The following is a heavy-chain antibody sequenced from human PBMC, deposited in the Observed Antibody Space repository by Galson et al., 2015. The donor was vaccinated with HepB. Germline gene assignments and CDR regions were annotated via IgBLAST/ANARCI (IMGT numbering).Heavy chain of an antibody. J-gene: IGHJ3*02. V-gene: IGHV3-7*03. CDR3: ASQYCSGSNCYTDTFDI. Sequence: SLRLSCAASGITFSRYWMSWVRQAPGKGLEWVANIKQDGSEIYYVDFVKGRFTISRDNAKNSLYLQMNSLRAEDTAVYYCASQYCSGSNCYTDTFDIWGQGTMVIVSS. D-gene: IGHD2-2*02. CDR1: GITFSRYW. CDR2: IKQDGSEI.